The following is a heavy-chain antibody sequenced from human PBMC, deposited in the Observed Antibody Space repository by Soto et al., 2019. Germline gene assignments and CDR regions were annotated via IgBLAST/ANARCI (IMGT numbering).Heavy chain of an antibody. CDR3: ARAGDDSSSWYSPAGY. V-gene: IGHV1-46*01. Sequence: QVQLVQSGAEVKKPGASVKVSCKASGYTFTSYYMHWVRQAPGQGLEWMGIINPSGGSTSYAQKFQGRVTMTRDTSTSTVYMELSSLSSEDTAVYYCARAGDDSSSWYSPAGYWGQGPLVTVSS. CDR2: INPSGGST. CDR1: GYTFTSYY. J-gene: IGHJ4*02. D-gene: IGHD6-13*01.